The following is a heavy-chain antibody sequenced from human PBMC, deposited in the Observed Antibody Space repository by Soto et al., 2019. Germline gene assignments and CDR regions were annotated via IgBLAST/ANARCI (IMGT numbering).Heavy chain of an antibody. D-gene: IGHD6-19*01. Sequence: PGGSLRLSCAAAVFTFSSYAMHWVRQAPGKGLEWVAVISYDGSNKYYADSVKGRFTISRDNSKNTLYLQMNSLRAEDTAVYYCARDRIAVAGTGRGSKWYYY. CDR3: ARDRIAVAGTGRGSKWYYY. CDR2: ISYDGSNK. V-gene: IGHV3-30-3*01. CDR1: VFTFSSYA. J-gene: IGHJ6*01.